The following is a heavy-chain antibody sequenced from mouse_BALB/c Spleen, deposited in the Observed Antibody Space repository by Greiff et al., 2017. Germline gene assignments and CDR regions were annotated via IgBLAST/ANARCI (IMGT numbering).Heavy chain of an antibody. D-gene: IGHD1-1*01. V-gene: IGHV6-6*02. J-gene: IGHJ4*01. Sequence: EVKLEESGGGLVQPGGSMKLSCVASGFTFSNYWMNWVRQSPEKGLEWVAEIRLKSNNYATHYAESVKGRFTISRDDSKSSVYLQMNNLRAEDTGIYYCTIYYGSSLYYAMDYWGQGTSVTVSS. CDR2: IRLKSNNYAT. CDR1: GFTFSNYW. CDR3: TIYYGSSLYYAMDY.